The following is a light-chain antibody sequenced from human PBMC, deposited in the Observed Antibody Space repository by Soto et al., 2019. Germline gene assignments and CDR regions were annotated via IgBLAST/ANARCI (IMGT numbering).Light chain of an antibody. CDR3: QQSYSAET. CDR2: GAS. J-gene: IGKJ1*01. CDR1: QRLSSNY. V-gene: IGKV3-20*01. Sequence: ETVLTQSPGTLSLSPGERSTLSCRASQRLSSNYLAWFQQKPGQAPRLLIYGASSRATGIPDRFSGSGSGTDFTLTISSLQPEDFATYYCQQSYSAETFGQGTKVDI.